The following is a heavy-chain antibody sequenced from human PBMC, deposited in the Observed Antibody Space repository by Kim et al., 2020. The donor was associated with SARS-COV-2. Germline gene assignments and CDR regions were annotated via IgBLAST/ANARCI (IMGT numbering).Heavy chain of an antibody. CDR3: AKSFSGSYFGYDY. J-gene: IGHJ4*02. CDR2: ISYDGSKK. V-gene: IGHV3-30*18. D-gene: IGHD1-26*01. Sequence: GGSLRLSCTASGFTFNSYGMHWVRQAPDKGPEWVAVISYDGSKKYYADSVKGRFTISRDNSKNTLYLQVNSLRIEDTAVYYCAKSFSGSYFGYDYWGQGTLVTVSS. CDR1: GFTFNSYG.